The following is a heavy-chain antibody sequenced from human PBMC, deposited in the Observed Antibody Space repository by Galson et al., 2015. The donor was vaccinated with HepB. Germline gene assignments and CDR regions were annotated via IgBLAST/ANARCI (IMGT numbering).Heavy chain of an antibody. V-gene: IGHV3-21*06. CDR3: AAVAYYYDDSGFYYGRDPYYFEY. CDR2: ISGSSSYI. Sequence: SLRLSCAVSGLSFASYSMNWVRQAPGKGLEWVSSISGSSSYIYYADSVRGRFTMSRDNSRSQVYLQMDNLKTEDTAVYYCAAVAYYYDDSGFYYGRDPYYFEYWGQGTRVIVSS. J-gene: IGHJ4*01. D-gene: IGHD3-22*01. CDR1: GLSFASYS.